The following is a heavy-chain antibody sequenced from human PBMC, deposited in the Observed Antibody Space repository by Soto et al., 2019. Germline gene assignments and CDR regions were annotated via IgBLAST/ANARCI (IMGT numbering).Heavy chain of an antibody. CDR2: ISSSSSYT. Sequence: GGSLRLSCAASGLTFSDYYMSWIRQAPGKGLEWVSYISSSSSYTNYADSVKGRFTISRDNAKNSLYLQMNSLRAEDTAVYYCARDPWDYGDYDHYYGMDVWGQGTTVTVSS. V-gene: IGHV3-11*06. CDR3: ARDPWDYGDYDHYYGMDV. CDR1: GLTFSDYY. D-gene: IGHD4-17*01. J-gene: IGHJ6*02.